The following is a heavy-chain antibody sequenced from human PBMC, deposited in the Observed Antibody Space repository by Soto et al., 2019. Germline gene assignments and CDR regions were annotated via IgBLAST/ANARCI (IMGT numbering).Heavy chain of an antibody. CDR3: AREGDSSGWYASPKAFAP. CDR2: IIPIFGTA. Sequence: QVQLVQSGAEVKKPGSSVKVSCKASGGTFSSYAISWVRQAPGQGLEWMGGIIPIFGTANYAQKFQGRVTITADKSTSTAYMELSSLRSEDTAVYYCAREGDSSGWYASPKAFAPWGQGTLVTVSS. J-gene: IGHJ5*02. CDR1: GGTFSSYA. D-gene: IGHD6-19*01. V-gene: IGHV1-69*06.